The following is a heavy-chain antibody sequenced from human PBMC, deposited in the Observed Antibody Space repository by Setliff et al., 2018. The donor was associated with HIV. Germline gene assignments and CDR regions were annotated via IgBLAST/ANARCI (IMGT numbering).Heavy chain of an antibody. J-gene: IGHJ6*02. CDR2: IYTSGST. CDR3: AREIVNDYNFWSGYYYYYYGMDV. V-gene: IGHV4-59*10. Sequence: PSETLSLTCAVYGGSFSGYYWSWIRQPAGKGLEWIGRIYTSGSTNYNPSLKSRVTISVDTSKNQFSLKLSSVTAADTAVYYCAREIVNDYNFWSGYYYYYYGMDVWGQGTTVTVSS. CDR1: GGSFSGYY. D-gene: IGHD3-3*01.